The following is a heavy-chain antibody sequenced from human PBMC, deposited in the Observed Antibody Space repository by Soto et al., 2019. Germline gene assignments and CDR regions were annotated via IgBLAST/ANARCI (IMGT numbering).Heavy chain of an antibody. D-gene: IGHD6-13*01. CDR3: ARDQGQQLVLNDYYGMDV. CDR1: GFTFSSYA. Sequence: GGSLRLSCAASGFTFSSYAMHWVRQAPGKGLEWVAVISYDGSNKYYADSVKGRFTISRDNSKNTLYLQMNSLRAEDTAVYYCARDQGQQLVLNDYYGMDVWGQGTTVTVSS. V-gene: IGHV3-30-3*01. CDR2: ISYDGSNK. J-gene: IGHJ6*02.